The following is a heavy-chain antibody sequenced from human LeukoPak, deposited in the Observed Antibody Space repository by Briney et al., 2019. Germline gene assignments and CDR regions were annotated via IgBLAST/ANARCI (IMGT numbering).Heavy chain of an antibody. CDR3: APRGVGAAAAILDY. V-gene: IGHV3-23*01. J-gene: IGHJ4*02. CDR1: GFTFSSYA. D-gene: IGHD6-13*01. Sequence: PGGSLRLSCAASGFTFSSYAMSWVRQAPGKELEWVSAISGSGGSTYYADSVKGRFTISRDNSKNTLYLQMNSLRAEDTAVYYCAPRGVGAAAAILDYWGQGTLVTVSS. CDR2: ISGSGGST.